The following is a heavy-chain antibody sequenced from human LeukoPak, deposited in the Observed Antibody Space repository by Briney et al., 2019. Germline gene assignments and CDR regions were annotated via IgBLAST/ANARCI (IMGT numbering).Heavy chain of an antibody. J-gene: IGHJ6*04. Sequence: ASVKVSCKASGGTFSSYAISWVRQAPGQGLEWMGGIIPIFGTANYAQKFQGRVTITADKSTSTAYMELSSLRSEDTAVYYCAVPPAPGYYYYGMDVWGKGTTVTVSS. CDR3: AVPPAPGYYYYGMDV. CDR1: GGTFSSYA. V-gene: IGHV1-69*06. CDR2: IIPIFGTA.